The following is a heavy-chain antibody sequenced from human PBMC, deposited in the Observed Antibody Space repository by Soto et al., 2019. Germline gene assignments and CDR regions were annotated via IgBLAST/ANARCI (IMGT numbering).Heavy chain of an antibody. Sequence: GASVKVSCKASGYTFTSYYMHWVRQAPGQRLEWMGRINASNGNTKYSQKFQGRVTITRDTSASTAYMELSSLRSEDTAVYYCARAVAVAADFDYWGQGALVTVSS. CDR1: GYTFTSYY. D-gene: IGHD6-19*01. V-gene: IGHV1-3*01. J-gene: IGHJ4*02. CDR2: INASNGNT. CDR3: ARAVAVAADFDY.